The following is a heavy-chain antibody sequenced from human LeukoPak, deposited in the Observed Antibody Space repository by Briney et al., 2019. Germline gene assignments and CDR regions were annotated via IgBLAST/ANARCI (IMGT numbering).Heavy chain of an antibody. CDR2: INHSGST. CDR3: ARGRGVGATRLLYFDY. Sequence: SETLSLTCTVSGGSISSSSYYWGWIRQPPGKGLEWIGEINHSGSTNYNPSLKSRVTISVDTSKNQFSLKLSSVTAADTAVYYCARGRGVGATRLLYFDYWGQGTLVTVSS. CDR1: GGSISSSSYY. D-gene: IGHD1-26*01. J-gene: IGHJ4*02. V-gene: IGHV4-39*07.